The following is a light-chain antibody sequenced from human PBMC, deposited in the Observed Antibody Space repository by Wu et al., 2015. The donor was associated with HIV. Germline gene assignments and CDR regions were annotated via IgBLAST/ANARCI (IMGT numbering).Light chain of an antibody. J-gene: IGKJ3*01. CDR1: QSVSSSY. V-gene: IGKV3-20*01. Sequence: EIVLTQSPGTLSLSPGERATLSCRASQSVSSSYLAWYQQRSGQAPRLLIYGASTRATGIPDRFRGSGSGTDFTLTITGLEAEDFAVYYCQQFGSSPWTFGPGTRLDIK. CDR3: QQFGSSPWT. CDR2: GAS.